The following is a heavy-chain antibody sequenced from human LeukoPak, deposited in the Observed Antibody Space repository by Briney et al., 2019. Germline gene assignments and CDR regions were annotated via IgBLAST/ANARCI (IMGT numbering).Heavy chain of an antibody. D-gene: IGHD4-23*01. V-gene: IGHV1-46*01. J-gene: IGHJ4*02. Sequence: ASVKLSCKASAYTFTSYYMHWVRQAPGQGLEWMGIINPSGGSTSYAQKFQGRVTMTRDTSTSTVYMELSSLRSEDTAVYYCARAYGGTLKRFDYWGQGTLVTVSS. CDR3: ARAYGGTLKRFDY. CDR1: AYTFTSYY. CDR2: INPSGGST.